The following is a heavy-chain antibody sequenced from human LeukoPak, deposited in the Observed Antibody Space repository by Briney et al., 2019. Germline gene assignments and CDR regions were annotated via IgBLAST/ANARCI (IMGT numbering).Heavy chain of an antibody. CDR3: ARDIHYDSSGYYHPHFDY. CDR2: IIPIFGTA. D-gene: IGHD3-22*01. V-gene: IGHV1-69*13. CDR1: GGTFSSYA. Sequence: GASVKVSCKASGGTFSSYAISWVRQAPGQGLEWMGGIIPIFGTANSAQKFQGRVTITADESTSPAYMELSSLRSEDTAVYYCARDIHYDSSGYYHPHFDYWGQGTLVTVSP. J-gene: IGHJ4*02.